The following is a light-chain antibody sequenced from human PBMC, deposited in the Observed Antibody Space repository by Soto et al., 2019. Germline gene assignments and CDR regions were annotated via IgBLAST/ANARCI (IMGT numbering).Light chain of an antibody. Sequence: SVLTQPPSASGTPGQRVTISCSGSSSNIGTNTVNWYQQLPGTAPKLLIYGDNQRPSGVPDRFSGSKSGTSASLAISGLQSEDEADYYCAAWDDSLKEVFGGGTKLTVL. CDR2: GDN. J-gene: IGLJ2*01. CDR1: SSNIGTNT. CDR3: AAWDDSLKEV. V-gene: IGLV1-44*01.